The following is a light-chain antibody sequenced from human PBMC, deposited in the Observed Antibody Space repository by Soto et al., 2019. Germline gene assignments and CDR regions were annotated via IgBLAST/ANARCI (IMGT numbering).Light chain of an antibody. J-gene: IGKJ3*01. CDR1: QSVGSY. V-gene: IGKV3-11*01. Sequence: IVLTQSPATLSLSPGERATLSCRASQSVGSYLVWYQQKPDQAPRLLIYDASIRATGIPARFSGSGSGTDFTLTISSLEPEGFAVYYGQRRSIWLFTFGPCIKVDFK. CDR2: DAS. CDR3: QRRSIWLFT.